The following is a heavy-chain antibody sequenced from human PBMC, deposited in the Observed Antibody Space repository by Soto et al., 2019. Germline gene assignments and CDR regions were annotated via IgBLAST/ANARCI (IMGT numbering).Heavy chain of an antibody. CDR3: AREATEYYCDY. Sequence: EASVKVSCKASGGTFSSYTICWVRQAPGQGLEWMGRIIPILGIANYAQKFQGRVTITADKSTSTAYMELSSLRAEDTAVYYCAREATEYYCDYWGQGTLVTVSS. CDR2: IIPILGIA. J-gene: IGHJ4*02. CDR1: GGTFSSYT. V-gene: IGHV1-69*02.